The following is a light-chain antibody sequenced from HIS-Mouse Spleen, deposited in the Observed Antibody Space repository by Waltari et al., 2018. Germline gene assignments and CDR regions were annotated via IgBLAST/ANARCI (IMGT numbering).Light chain of an antibody. CDR3: QVWDSSCDHVV. CDR2: DDS. J-gene: IGLJ2*01. Sequence: SYVLTQPPSVSVAPGKTARITCGGNNIGSKSVHWYQQKPGQAPVLVVYDDSDRPSGIPGRFSGSNSGNTATLTISRVEAGDEADYYCQVWDSSCDHVVFGGGTKLTVL. CDR1: NIGSKS. V-gene: IGLV3-21*03.